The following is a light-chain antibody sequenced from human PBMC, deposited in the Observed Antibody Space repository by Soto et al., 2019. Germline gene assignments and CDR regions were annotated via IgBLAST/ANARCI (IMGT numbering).Light chain of an antibody. CDR2: HVS. V-gene: IGLV2-14*03. J-gene: IGLJ1*01. CDR1: SRDLGGSDY. Sequence: QSVRNHAAPGSGVSRQSLPIPHTGNSRDLGGSDYVSWYQQHPDKAPKLMIYHVSNRPSGVSNRFSGSKSGNTASLTISGLQAEDEADYYCSSYTTGDTLYVFGTGTKVTVL. CDR3: SSYTTGDTLYV.